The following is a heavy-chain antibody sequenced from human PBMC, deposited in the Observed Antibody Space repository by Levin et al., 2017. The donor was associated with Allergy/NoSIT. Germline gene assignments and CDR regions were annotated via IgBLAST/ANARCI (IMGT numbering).Heavy chain of an antibody. V-gene: IGHV7-4-1*02. CDR2: INTNTGNP. CDR3: ARVVSSSREYYFDY. D-gene: IGHD6-6*01. Sequence: ASVKVSCKASGYTFTSYAMNWVRQAPGQGLEWMGWINTNTGNPTYAQGFTGRFVFSLDTSVSTAYLQISSLKAEDTAVYYCARVVSSSREYYFDYWGQGTLVTVSS. J-gene: IGHJ4*02. CDR1: GYTFTSYA.